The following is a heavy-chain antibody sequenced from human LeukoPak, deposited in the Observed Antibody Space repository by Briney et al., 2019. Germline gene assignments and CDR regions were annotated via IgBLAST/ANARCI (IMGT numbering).Heavy chain of an antibody. J-gene: IGHJ4*02. Sequence: GGSLRLSCAASGFTFSTYWMTWVRQAPGKGLEWVADIKEDGSDKYYVDSVKGRFTISRDNAKSSLYLQMNGLRAEDTAVYFCARDSGWFRFDSWGQGTLVTVSS. CDR3: ARDSGWFRFDS. CDR2: IKEDGSDK. V-gene: IGHV3-7*03. CDR1: GFTFSTYW. D-gene: IGHD6-13*01.